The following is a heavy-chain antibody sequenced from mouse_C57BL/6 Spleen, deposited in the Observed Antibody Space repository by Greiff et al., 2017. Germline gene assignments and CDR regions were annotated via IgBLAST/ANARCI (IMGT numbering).Heavy chain of an antibody. CDR3: ARRYDYEYYAMDY. J-gene: IGHJ4*01. CDR2: ISSGSSTI. Sequence: VESGGGLVKPGGSLKLSCAASGFTFSDYGMHWVRQAPEKGLEWVAYISSGSSTIYYADTVKGRFTISRDNAKNTLFLQMTSLRSEDTAMYYCARRYDYEYYAMDYWGQGTSVTVSS. V-gene: IGHV5-17*01. CDR1: GFTFSDYG. D-gene: IGHD2-4*01.